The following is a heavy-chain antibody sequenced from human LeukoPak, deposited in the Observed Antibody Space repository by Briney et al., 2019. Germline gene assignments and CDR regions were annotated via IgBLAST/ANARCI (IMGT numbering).Heavy chain of an antibody. V-gene: IGHV4-38-2*02. CDR1: GYSISSGYY. Sequence: PSETLSLTCTVSGYSISSGYYWGWIRQPPGKGLEWIGSIYHSGSTYKNPSLKSRVTISIDTSKNQFSLKLNSVTAADTAVFYCAREPITSGGNDAFDIWGQGTMVTVSS. D-gene: IGHD3-16*01. CDR2: IYHSGST. J-gene: IGHJ3*02. CDR3: AREPITSGGNDAFDI.